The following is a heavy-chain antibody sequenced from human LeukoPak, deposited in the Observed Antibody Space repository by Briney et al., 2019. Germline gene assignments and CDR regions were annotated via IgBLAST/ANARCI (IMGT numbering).Heavy chain of an antibody. J-gene: IGHJ4*02. D-gene: IGHD5-18*01. CDR1: GGSFSGYY. Sequence: SETLSLTCAVYGGSFSGYYWSWIRQPPGKGLEWIGEINHSGSTNYNPSLKSRVTISVDTSKNQFSLKLSSVTAADTAAYYCATRAAGSTAMYYYWGQGTLVTVSS. CDR2: INHSGST. V-gene: IGHV4-34*01. CDR3: ATRAAGSTAMYYY.